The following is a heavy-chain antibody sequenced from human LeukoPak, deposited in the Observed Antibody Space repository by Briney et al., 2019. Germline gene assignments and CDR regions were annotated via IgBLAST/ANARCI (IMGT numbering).Heavy chain of an antibody. CDR2: IYHSGST. CDR3: ATPKTGSTVTPFDY. Sequence: SETLSLTCTVSGGSISSYYWSWIRQPPGKGLEWIGYIYHSGSTDYNPSLKSRVTISVDTSKSQFSLKLTSVTAADTAVYYCATPKTGSTVTPFDYWSQGTLVTVSS. J-gene: IGHJ4*02. CDR1: GGSISSYY. V-gene: IGHV4-4*09. D-gene: IGHD4-17*01.